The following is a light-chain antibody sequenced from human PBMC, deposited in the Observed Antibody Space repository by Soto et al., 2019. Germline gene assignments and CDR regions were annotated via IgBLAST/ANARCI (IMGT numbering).Light chain of an antibody. CDR2: GAS. Sequence: DIQMTQSPSSLSASVGDRVTITCRASQSISIYLNWYQQTPGKAPKLLIYGASTLPSGVPSRFSGSGSGTEFTLTMSGLQPEDFATYYCQQGHSTPYTFGQGTKVEIK. CDR1: QSISIY. CDR3: QQGHSTPYT. V-gene: IGKV1-39*01. J-gene: IGKJ2*01.